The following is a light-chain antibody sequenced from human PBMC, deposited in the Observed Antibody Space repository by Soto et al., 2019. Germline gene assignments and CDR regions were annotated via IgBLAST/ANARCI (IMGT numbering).Light chain of an antibody. CDR2: KVS. Sequence: QSALTQPASVSESPGQSITISCIGTSSDVGAYDHVSWYQQHPGKAPKVIISKVSNRPSGVSNRFSGSRSGNTASLTISGLQAEDEADYYCSSYTDSSNYVFGTGTKVTVL. V-gene: IGLV2-14*01. CDR1: SSDVGAYDH. J-gene: IGLJ1*01. CDR3: SSYTDSSNYV.